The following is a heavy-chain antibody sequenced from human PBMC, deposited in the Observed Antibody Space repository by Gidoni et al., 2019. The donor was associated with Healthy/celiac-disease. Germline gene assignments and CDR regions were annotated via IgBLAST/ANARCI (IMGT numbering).Heavy chain of an antibody. CDR3: ARAVRGVITYYFDY. V-gene: IGHV4-31*03. CDR2: IYYSEST. CDR1: GGSISSGGYY. D-gene: IGHD3-10*01. J-gene: IGHJ4*02. Sequence: QAQLPESGPGLVQPSQTMFLTRTVSGGSISSGGYYWSWIRQRPGKGVERLGYIYYSESTYYNPSLKSRVTISVDTSKNQFSLKLGSVTAADTAVYYCARAVRGVITYYFDYWGQGTLVTVSS.